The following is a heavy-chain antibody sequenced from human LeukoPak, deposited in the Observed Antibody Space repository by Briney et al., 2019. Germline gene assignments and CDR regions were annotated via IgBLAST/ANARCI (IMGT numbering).Heavy chain of an antibody. Sequence: GGSLRLSCAASGFTFSSYGMHWARQAPGKGLEWVAVIWYDGSNKYYADSVKGRFTISRDNSKNTLYLQMNSLRAEDTAVYYCARGIIVGATPLDIWGQGTMVTVSS. CDR3: ARGIIVGATPLDI. D-gene: IGHD1-26*01. CDR2: IWYDGSNK. J-gene: IGHJ3*02. V-gene: IGHV3-33*01. CDR1: GFTFSSYG.